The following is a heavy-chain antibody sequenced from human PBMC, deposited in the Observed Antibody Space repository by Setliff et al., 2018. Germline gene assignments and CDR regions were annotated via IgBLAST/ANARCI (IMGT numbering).Heavy chain of an antibody. CDR2: IKGQTDGGTT. Sequence: PGGSLRLSCAAPELIFSHTWMNWVRQAPGKGLEWVGRIKGQTDGGTTDYAAPVKGRFSISRDDSKSTVYLQMNSLKTEDTAVYYCTTGYISGYYIGHWGLGTLVTVSS. J-gene: IGHJ4*02. CDR1: ELIFSHTW. D-gene: IGHD6-19*01. V-gene: IGHV3-15*01. CDR3: TTGYISGYYIGH.